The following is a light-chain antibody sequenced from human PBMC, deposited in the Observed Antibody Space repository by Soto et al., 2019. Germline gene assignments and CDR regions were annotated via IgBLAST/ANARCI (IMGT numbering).Light chain of an antibody. CDR3: QQYNSYSGT. J-gene: IGKJ1*01. CDR2: KAS. CDR1: QTISSW. Sequence: IQRTQSPSTLSLSLGDRVTSTCRASQTISSWLAWYQQKPGKAPKLLIYKASTLKSGVPSRFSGSGSGTEFTLTISSLQPDDFATYYCQQYNSYSGTFGQGTKVDIK. V-gene: IGKV1-5*03.